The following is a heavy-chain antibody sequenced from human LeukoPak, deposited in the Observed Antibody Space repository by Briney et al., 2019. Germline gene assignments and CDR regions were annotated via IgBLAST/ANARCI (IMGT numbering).Heavy chain of an antibody. Sequence: RPSETLSLTCTVSGGSISSSSYYWGWIRQPPGKGLEWIGSIYYSGSTYYNPSLKSRVTISVDTSKNQFSLKLSSVTAADTAVYYCARDIYSYGSFSFDYWGQGTLVTVSS. D-gene: IGHD5-18*01. CDR3: ARDIYSYGSFSFDY. J-gene: IGHJ4*02. CDR1: GGSISSSSYY. V-gene: IGHV4-39*07. CDR2: IYYSGST.